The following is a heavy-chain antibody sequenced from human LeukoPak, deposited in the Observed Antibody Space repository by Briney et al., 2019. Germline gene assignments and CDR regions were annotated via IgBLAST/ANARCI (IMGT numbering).Heavy chain of an antibody. V-gene: IGHV5-51*01. J-gene: IGHJ5*01. D-gene: IGHD3-10*01. CDR1: GYSFTSYW. CDR3: ARIVWVGELSKDWFDP. Sequence: GESLKFSCKGSGYSFTSYWIGWVRQMPGKGLEWMGIIYPGDSDTRYSPSFQGQVTISADKSISTAYLQWSSLKASDTAMYYCARIVWVGELSKDWFDPWGQGTLVTVSS. CDR2: IYPGDSDT.